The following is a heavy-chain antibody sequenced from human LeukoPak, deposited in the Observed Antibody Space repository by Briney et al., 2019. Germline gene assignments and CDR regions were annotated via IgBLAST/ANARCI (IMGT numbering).Heavy chain of an antibody. D-gene: IGHD4-17*01. J-gene: IGHJ4*02. V-gene: IGHV3-48*03. Sequence: PGGSLRLSCAASGFTFSSYEMNWVRQAPGKGLEWVSYISSSGSTIYYADSVKGRFTISRDNAKNSLYLQMNSLRAEDTAVYYCAKDLRSGRTVTTISYFDYWGQGTLVTVSS. CDR3: AKDLRSGRTVTTISYFDY. CDR1: GFTFSSYE. CDR2: ISSSGSTI.